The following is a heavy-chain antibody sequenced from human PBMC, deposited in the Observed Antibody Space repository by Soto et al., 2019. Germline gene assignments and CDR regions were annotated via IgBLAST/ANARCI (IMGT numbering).Heavy chain of an antibody. CDR1: GDSISYYA. V-gene: IGHV4-4*07. CDR2: VYVAGGS. J-gene: IGHJ5*02. CDR3: SRGAGPPWFDP. Sequence: LETLSLTSTVSGDSISYYALSWIRQPAGKGLEWIGRVYVAGGSNYNPSLKSRATISLDRPKNQFSLGLTSVTAADTAVYFCSRGAGPPWFDPWGQGILVTVSS.